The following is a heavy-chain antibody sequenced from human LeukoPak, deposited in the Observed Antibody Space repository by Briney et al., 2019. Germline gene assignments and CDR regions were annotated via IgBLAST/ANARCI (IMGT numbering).Heavy chain of an antibody. Sequence: SETLSLTCTVSGGSISKGGYYWSWIRQHPGKGLGWIGYIYDSGITYHNPALQCRVAMSVHLSVNHFSLRLRCMAAAATAVYFCAIGGDRRVFAYWGQGTLVTVSS. CDR2: IYDSGIT. D-gene: IGHD2-21*01. CDR3: AIGGDRRVFAY. CDR1: GGSISKGGYY. V-gene: IGHV4-31*03. J-gene: IGHJ4*02.